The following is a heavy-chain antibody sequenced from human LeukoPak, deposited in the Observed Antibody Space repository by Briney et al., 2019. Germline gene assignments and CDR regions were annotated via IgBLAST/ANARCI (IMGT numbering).Heavy chain of an antibody. CDR3: AKDHDWGSFDI. CDR2: ISSSSSYI. J-gene: IGHJ3*02. V-gene: IGHV3-21*01. CDR1: GFTFSSYS. Sequence: GGSLRLSCAASGFTFSSYSMNWVRQAPGKGLEWVSSISSSSSYIYYADSVKGRFTISRDNSKNTLYLQMNSLRAEDTAVYYCAKDHDWGSFDIWGQGTMVTVSS. D-gene: IGHD3-9*01.